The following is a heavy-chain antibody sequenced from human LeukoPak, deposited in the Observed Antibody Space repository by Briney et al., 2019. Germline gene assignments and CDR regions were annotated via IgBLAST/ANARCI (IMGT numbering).Heavy chain of an antibody. CDR3: ARGGVLGVVGATLFDY. Sequence: SGGSLRLSCAASGFTFSSYGMHWVRQAPGKGLEWVAVIWYDGSNKYYADSVKGRFTISRDNSKNTLYLQMNSLRAEDTAVYYCARGGVLGVVGATLFDYWGQGTLVTVSS. CDR1: GFTFSSYG. V-gene: IGHV3-33*01. CDR2: IWYDGSNK. D-gene: IGHD1-26*01. J-gene: IGHJ4*02.